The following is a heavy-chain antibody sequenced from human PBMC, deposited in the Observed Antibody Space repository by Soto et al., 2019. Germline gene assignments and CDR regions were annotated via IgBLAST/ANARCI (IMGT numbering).Heavy chain of an antibody. D-gene: IGHD5-12*01. CDR1: GFTFSSYG. V-gene: IGHV3-30*18. CDR2: ISYDGSNK. CDR3: AKDRDGYKPHYYYYGMDV. J-gene: IGHJ6*02. Sequence: QVQLVESGGGVVQPGRSLRLSCAASGFTFSSYGMHWVRQAPGKGLEWVAVISYDGSNKYYADSVKGRFTISRDNSKNPLYLQMNSLRAEDTAVYYCAKDRDGYKPHYYYYGMDVWGQGTTVTVSS.